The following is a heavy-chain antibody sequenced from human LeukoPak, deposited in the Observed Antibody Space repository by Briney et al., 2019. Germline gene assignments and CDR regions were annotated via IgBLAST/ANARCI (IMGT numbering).Heavy chain of an antibody. Sequence: GGSLRLSCAASGFTVSNYVMTWVRQAPGRGLEWVSTISGSGVSTYYADSVKGRFTISRDSSKNTLCLQITSLRAGDTAVYYCAKGAGYDYYGVDVWGQGTTVTVSS. CDR2: ISGSGVST. CDR1: GFTVSNYV. V-gene: IGHV3-23*01. J-gene: IGHJ6*02. CDR3: AKGAGYDYYGVDV.